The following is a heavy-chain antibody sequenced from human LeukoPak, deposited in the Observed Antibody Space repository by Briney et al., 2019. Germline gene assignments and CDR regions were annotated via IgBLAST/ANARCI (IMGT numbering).Heavy chain of an antibody. CDR1: GYSFNTYW. CDR2: IYPGDSDT. D-gene: IGHD3-10*01. Sequence: GESLKISCKGSGYSFNTYWIGWVRQMPGKGLELMGIIYPGDSDTKYSPSFQGQVTISADKSIRTAYLQWSSLKASDTAMYYCARSNSHYYGSGSYLDYWGQGTLVTVSS. V-gene: IGHV5-51*01. CDR3: ARSNSHYYGSGSYLDY. J-gene: IGHJ4*02.